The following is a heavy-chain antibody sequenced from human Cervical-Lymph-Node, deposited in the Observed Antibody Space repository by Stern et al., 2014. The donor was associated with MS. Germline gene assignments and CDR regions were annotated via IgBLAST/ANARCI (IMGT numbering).Heavy chain of an antibody. CDR1: GSTLTDFF. D-gene: IGHD3-10*01. CDR3: ATDYNY. V-gene: IGHV1-24*01. Sequence: QVQLVQSGAEVKKPGASVKVSCKASGSTLTDFFMHWVRQPPGKGLEWMVGSEPEDGETIYAQKLQRRVTMTEDTSTDTAYMELSSLRSDDTAVYYCATDYNYWGQGTLVTVSS. J-gene: IGHJ4*02. CDR2: SEPEDGET.